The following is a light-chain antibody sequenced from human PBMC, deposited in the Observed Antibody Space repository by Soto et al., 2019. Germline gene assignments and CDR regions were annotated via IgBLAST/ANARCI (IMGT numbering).Light chain of an antibody. CDR1: GSNIGRNT. Sequence: QSVLTQPPSASGTPGQRVTISCSGSGSNIGRNTGIWYQHLPGTAPKLLIYDNNQRSSGVPARFSGSKSGTSASLAISGLQSEDEAEYYCAAWDDSLNSVVFGGGTKVTVL. CDR2: DNN. J-gene: IGLJ2*01. CDR3: AAWDDSLNSVV. V-gene: IGLV1-44*01.